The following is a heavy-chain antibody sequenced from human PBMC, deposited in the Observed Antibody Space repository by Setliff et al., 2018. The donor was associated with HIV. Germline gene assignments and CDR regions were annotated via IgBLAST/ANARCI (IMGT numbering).Heavy chain of an antibody. CDR3: ARGRESLWFGELPSRDAFDI. J-gene: IGHJ3*02. V-gene: IGHV1-69*13. CDR1: GGTFSSYG. CDR2: IIPIFGTA. Sequence: GASVKVSCKASGGTFSSYGISWVRQAPGQGLEWMGGIIPIFGTANYAQKFQGRVTITADESTSTAYMELSRLRSEDTAIYYCARGRESLWFGELPSRDAFDIWGQGTMVTVSS. D-gene: IGHD3-10*01.